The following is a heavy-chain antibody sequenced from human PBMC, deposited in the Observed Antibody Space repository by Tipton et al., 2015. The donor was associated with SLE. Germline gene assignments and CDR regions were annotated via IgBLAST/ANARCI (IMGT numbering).Heavy chain of an antibody. D-gene: IGHD3-10*01. CDR3: ARDLITMVQGVTNFDY. CDR2: ISYDGSDK. CDR1: GFTFSNYA. Sequence: SLRLSCAASGFTFSNYAMHWVRQAPGQGLEWVAVISYDGSDKHYADSLKGRFTISRDNSKNTLYLQMDSLRAEDTAVYYCARDLITMVQGVTNFDYWGQGTLVTVSS. J-gene: IGHJ4*02. V-gene: IGHV3-30*04.